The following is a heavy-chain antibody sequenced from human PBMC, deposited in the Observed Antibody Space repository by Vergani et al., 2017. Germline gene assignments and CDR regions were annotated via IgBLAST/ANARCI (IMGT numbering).Heavy chain of an antibody. CDR2: IHHSGST. Sequence: QVQLQESGAGLVRPSDTLSLTCAVSGYSINTDGWWGWIRQPPGKGLEWIAFIHHSGSTYYNPSLKSRVTMYVDTSKNQFSLRLGSMTAVDTAVYFCARAVESGSYYPDYSDHWGQGHLVTVSS. CDR3: ARAVESGSYYPDYSDH. V-gene: IGHV4-28*03. D-gene: IGHD3-22*01. J-gene: IGHJ4*02. CDR1: GYSINTDGW.